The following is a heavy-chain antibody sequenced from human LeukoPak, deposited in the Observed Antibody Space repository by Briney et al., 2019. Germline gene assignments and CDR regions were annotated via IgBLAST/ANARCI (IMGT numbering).Heavy chain of an antibody. V-gene: IGHV4-30-2*01. Sequence: SETLSLTCAVSGGSISSGGYSWSWIRQPPGKGLERIGYIYHSGSTYYNPSLKSRVTISVDRSKNQFSLKLSSVTAADTAVYYCARVPMVGNWFDPWGQGTLVTVSS. CDR1: GGSISSGGYS. J-gene: IGHJ5*02. D-gene: IGHD4/OR15-4a*01. CDR2: IYHSGST. CDR3: ARVPMVGNWFDP.